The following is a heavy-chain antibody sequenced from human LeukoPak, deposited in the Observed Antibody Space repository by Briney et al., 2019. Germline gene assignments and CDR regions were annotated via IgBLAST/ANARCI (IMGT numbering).Heavy chain of an antibody. V-gene: IGHV3-53*01. D-gene: IGHD2-8*01. Sequence: GGSLRLSCAASGFTVSSNYMSWVRQAPGKGLEWVSVIYSGGSTYYADSVKGRFTISRDNSKNTLYLQMNSLRAEDTAVYYCARSGGYCTNGVCPEYFQHWGQGTLVTVSS. CDR2: IYSGGST. CDR3: ARSGGYCTNGVCPEYFQH. CDR1: GFTVSSNY. J-gene: IGHJ1*01.